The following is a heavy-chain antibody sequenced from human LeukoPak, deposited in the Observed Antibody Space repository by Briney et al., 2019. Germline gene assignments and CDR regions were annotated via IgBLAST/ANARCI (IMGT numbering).Heavy chain of an antibody. CDR2: IKRDGSEK. CDR1: RFTFSSYW. V-gene: IGHV3-7*01. D-gene: IGHD5-24*01. CDR3: ARDEYRSRWLHP. J-gene: IGHJ5*02. Sequence: GGSLRLSCAASRFTFSSYWMRWVRLAPGKGLEWVANIKRDGSEKWYADSVKGRFTISRDNAQNSVHLQMNSLRAEDTAVYHCARDEYRSRWLHPWGQGTLVTVTS.